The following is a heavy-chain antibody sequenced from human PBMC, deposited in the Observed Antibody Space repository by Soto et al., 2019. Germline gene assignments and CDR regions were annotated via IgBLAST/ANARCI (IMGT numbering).Heavy chain of an antibody. CDR1: GGSISPYY. CDR3: AKFCSGGACYSGTRDS. Sequence: QVQLQESSPGLVKPSETLSLTCTVSGGSISPYYWSWIRQPPGKGLEWIGYIYYSGSTNYNPSPKSRVTMSIDTSENQFSLMLSSVTAADTAIYYCAKFCSGGACYSGTRDSWGQGMLVTVSS. J-gene: IGHJ4*02. D-gene: IGHD2-15*01. V-gene: IGHV4-59*08. CDR2: IYYSGST.